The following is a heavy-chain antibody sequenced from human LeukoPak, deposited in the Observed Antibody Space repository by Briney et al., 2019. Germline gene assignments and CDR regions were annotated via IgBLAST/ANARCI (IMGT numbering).Heavy chain of an antibody. CDR2: TSSDGTVK. V-gene: IGHV3-30-3*01. CDR1: GFTFSTYA. CDR3: AKDSSWHESGIGSVNAFDI. D-gene: IGHD2-15*01. J-gene: IGHJ3*02. Sequence: GGSLRLSCAASGFTFSTYAMHWVRQAPGKGLEWVAVTSSDGTVKYYPDSVKGRFTISRDNSKNTLYLQMNSLRAEDTAVYYCAKDSSWHESGIGSVNAFDIWGQGTMVTVSS.